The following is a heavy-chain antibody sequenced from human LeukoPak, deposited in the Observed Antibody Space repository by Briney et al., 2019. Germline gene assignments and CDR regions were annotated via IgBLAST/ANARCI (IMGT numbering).Heavy chain of an antibody. CDR3: ARESRYCSSTSCHPLDY. Sequence: EASVNVSCKASGGTFSSYAISWVRQAPGQGLEWMGGIIPIFGTANYAQKFQGRVTITADESTSTAYMELSSLRSEDTAVYYCARESRYCSSTSCHPLDYWGQGTLVTVSS. CDR1: GGTFSSYA. J-gene: IGHJ4*02. V-gene: IGHV1-69*13. D-gene: IGHD2-2*01. CDR2: IIPIFGTA.